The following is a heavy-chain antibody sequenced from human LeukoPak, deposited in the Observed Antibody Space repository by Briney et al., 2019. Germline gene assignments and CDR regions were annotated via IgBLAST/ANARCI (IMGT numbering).Heavy chain of an antibody. V-gene: IGHV4-59*01. CDR3: ARQWELPLFDY. J-gene: IGHJ4*02. D-gene: IGHD1-26*01. Sequence: SETLSLTCTVSGGSISNYYWSWIRQPPGKGLEWIGYIYYSGSTNYNPSLKSRVTISVDTSKNQFSLKLSSVTAADTAVYYCARQWELPLFDYWGQGTLVTVSS. CDR1: GGSISNYY. CDR2: IYYSGST.